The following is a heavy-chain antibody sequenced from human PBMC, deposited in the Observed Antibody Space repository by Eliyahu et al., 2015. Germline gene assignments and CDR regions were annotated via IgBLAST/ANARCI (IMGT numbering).Heavy chain of an antibody. CDR3: ARDPSFNSGYYDY. Sequence: QVQLQESGPGLVKPSETLSLTCTVSGGSISRYYWSWIRQPAGKGLEWIGRXYXRGXTNYTPSLXSXVTMSVXTXKXQFSLKMSSVTAADTAVYYCARDPSFNSGYYDYWGQGTLVTVSP. J-gene: IGHJ4*02. D-gene: IGHD6-19*01. CDR1: GGSISRYY. CDR2: XYXRGXT. V-gene: IGHV4-4*07.